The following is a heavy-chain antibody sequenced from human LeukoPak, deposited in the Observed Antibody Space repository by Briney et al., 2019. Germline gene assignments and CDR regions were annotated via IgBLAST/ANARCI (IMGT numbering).Heavy chain of an antibody. CDR1: GFTFSSYG. CDR2: ISDTGGDT. V-gene: IGHV3-23*01. Sequence: GGSLRLSCAASGFTFSSYGMHWVRQAPGKGLEWVSVISDTGGDTFYADSVNGRFTISRDNSKNTLYLQMNSLRDEDSAVYYCAKGHRYCGGGSCPIYFDYSGQGALVTVSS. CDR3: AKGHRYCGGGSCPIYFDY. J-gene: IGHJ4*02. D-gene: IGHD2-15*01.